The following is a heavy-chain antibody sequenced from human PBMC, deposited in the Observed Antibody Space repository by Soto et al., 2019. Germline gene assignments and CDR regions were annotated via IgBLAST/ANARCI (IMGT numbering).Heavy chain of an antibody. Sequence: SETLSLTCTVSGGSISSCYWSWIRQPPGKGLEWIGYIYYSGSTNYNPSLKSRVTISVDTSKNQFSLKLSSVTAADTAVYYCAGGNVDTAMVLDYWGQGNLVTVSS. D-gene: IGHD5-18*01. CDR2: IYYSGST. J-gene: IGHJ4*02. CDR1: GGSISSCY. CDR3: AGGNVDTAMVLDY. V-gene: IGHV4-59*01.